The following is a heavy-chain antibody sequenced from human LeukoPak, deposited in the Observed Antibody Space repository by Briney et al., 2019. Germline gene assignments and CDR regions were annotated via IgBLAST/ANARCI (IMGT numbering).Heavy chain of an antibody. V-gene: IGHV1-69*06. CDR3: ATTGRGRTTGTTDY. CDR1: GGTFSSYA. D-gene: IGHD1-1*01. J-gene: IGHJ4*02. CDR2: IIPIFGTA. Sequence: SVKVSCKASGGTFSSYAISWVRQAPGQGLEWMGGIIPIFGTANYAQKFQGRVTITADKSTSTAYMELSSLRSEDTAVYYCATTGRGRTTGTTDYWGQGTLVTVSS.